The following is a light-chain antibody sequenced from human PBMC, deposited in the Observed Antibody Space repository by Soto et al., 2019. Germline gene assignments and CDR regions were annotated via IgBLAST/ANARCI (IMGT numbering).Light chain of an antibody. CDR2: GAS. J-gene: IGKJ1*01. V-gene: IGKV3-15*01. Sequence: VMTQSPDTLSVSPGERATLSCRASQSVSSSLAWYQQKPGQAPRLLIYGASTRATGVPARFSGSGSGTEFTLTISSLQSEDVAVYYCQHFHNWPPWTFGQGPRVEIK. CDR1: QSVSSS. CDR3: QHFHNWPPWT.